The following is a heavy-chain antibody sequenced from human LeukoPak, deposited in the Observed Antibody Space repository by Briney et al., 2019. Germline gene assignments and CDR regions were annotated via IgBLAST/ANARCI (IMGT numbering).Heavy chain of an antibody. J-gene: IGHJ6*02. CDR2: INPNSGGT. D-gene: IGHD3-9*01. CDR1: GYTFTGYY. Sequence: ASVKVSCKASGYTFTGYYMHWVRQAPGQGLEWMGWINPNSGGTNYAQKFQGRVTMTRDTSISTAYMELSRLRSDDTAAYYCARAKPPLLTGFLYYYYYGMDVWGQGTMVTVSS. V-gene: IGHV1-2*02. CDR3: ARAKPPLLTGFLYYYYYGMDV.